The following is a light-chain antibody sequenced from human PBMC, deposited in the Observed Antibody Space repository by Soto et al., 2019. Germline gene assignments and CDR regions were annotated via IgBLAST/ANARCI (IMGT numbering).Light chain of an antibody. V-gene: IGKV1-27*01. J-gene: IGKJ1*01. CDR3: QKYDTVPQT. CDR2: AAS. CDR1: QGITDY. Sequence: DIQMTQSPSSLSASVGDTVSITCRASQGITDYLAWYQQRPGKAPRLLIYAASTLHTGVPSRFSGSGAGTDFTLKISSLQPEDVGTYYCQKYDTVPQTFGPGTRVEIK.